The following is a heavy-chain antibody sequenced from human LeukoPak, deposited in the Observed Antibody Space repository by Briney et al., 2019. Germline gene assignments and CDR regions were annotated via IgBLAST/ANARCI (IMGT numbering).Heavy chain of an antibody. CDR3: AKAGGDDAFDI. J-gene: IGHJ3*02. CDR2: ISYDGSNK. V-gene: IGHV3-30*18. D-gene: IGHD1-14*01. Sequence: GGSLRLSCAAFGFTFSSYGMHWVRQAPGKGLEWVAVISYDGSNKYYADSVKGRFTISRDNSKNTLYLQMNSLRAEDTAVYYCAKAGGDDAFDIWGQGTMVTVSS. CDR1: GFTFSSYG.